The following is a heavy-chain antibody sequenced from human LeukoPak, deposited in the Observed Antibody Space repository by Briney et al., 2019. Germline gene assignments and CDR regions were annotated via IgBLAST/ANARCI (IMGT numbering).Heavy chain of an antibody. V-gene: IGHV1-18*01. CDR3: ARDGGYSTAYYYYYMDV. D-gene: IGHD5-18*01. J-gene: IGHJ6*03. CDR2: ISAYNGNT. Sequence: ASVKVSCKASGYTFTSYGISWVRQAPGQGLEWMGWISAYNGNTNYAQKLQGRVTMTTDTSRSTAYMELRSLRSDDTAVYYCARDGGYSTAYYYYYMDVWGKGTTVTVSS. CDR1: GYTFTSYG.